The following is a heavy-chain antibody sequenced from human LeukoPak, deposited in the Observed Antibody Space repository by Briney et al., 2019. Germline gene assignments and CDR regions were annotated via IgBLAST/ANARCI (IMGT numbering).Heavy chain of an antibody. V-gene: IGHV4-34*01. CDR3: ARQNYGAAPLRY. D-gene: IGHD4/OR15-4a*01. Sequence: SETLSLTCAVYGGSFSGYYWTWIRQPPGKGLEWIGEINHSGSTNYNPSLRSRVTMSVDSSKNQFSLKLRSVTAADTAVYYCARQNYGAAPLRYWGQGTLVTVSS. J-gene: IGHJ4*02. CDR2: INHSGST. CDR1: GGSFSGYY.